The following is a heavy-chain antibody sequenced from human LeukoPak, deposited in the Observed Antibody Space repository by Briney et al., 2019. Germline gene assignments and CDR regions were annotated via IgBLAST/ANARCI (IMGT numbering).Heavy chain of an antibody. CDR3: SRSQFDY. CDR2: ISGDGTIK. J-gene: IGHJ4*02. CDR1: GFPFSSYW. V-gene: IGHV3-74*03. Sequence: SGGSLRLSCEPSGFPFSSYWMLWVRQAPGKGLVWVSRISGDGTIKTYADFVRGRFIVSRDNTKNILYLQMNSLKVEGTATYFCSRSQFDYWGQGVLVTVSS.